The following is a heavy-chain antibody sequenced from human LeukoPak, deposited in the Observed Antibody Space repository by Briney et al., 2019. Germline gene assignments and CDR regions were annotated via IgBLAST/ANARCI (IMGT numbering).Heavy chain of an antibody. J-gene: IGHJ3*02. D-gene: IGHD3-9*01. Sequence: SVKVSCKASGGTFSSYAISWVRQAPGQGLEWMGGIIPIFGTANYAQKFQGRVTITADESTSTAYMELSSPRSEDTAVYYCARVPGNHDILTGYDIWGQGTMVTVSS. CDR2: IIPIFGTA. V-gene: IGHV1-69*13. CDR1: GGTFSSYA. CDR3: ARVPGNHDILTGYDI.